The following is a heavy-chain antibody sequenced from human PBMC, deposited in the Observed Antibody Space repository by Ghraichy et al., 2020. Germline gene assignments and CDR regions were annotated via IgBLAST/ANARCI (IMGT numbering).Heavy chain of an antibody. V-gene: IGHV3-53*01. CDR1: GFTVSSNY. CDR3: ARRGCGGDYYSDAFDI. Sequence: GESLKISCAASGFTVSSNYMSWVRQAPGKGLEWVSVIYSGGSTYYADSVKGRFTISRDNSKNTLYLQMNSLRAEDTAVYYCARRGCGGDYYSDAFDIWGQGTMVTVSS. J-gene: IGHJ3*02. D-gene: IGHD2-21*02. CDR2: IYSGGST.